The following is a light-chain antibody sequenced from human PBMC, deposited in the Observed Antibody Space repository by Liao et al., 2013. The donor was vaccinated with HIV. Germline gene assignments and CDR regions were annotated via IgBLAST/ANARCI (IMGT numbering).Light chain of an antibody. Sequence: SYELTQPPSVSVSPGQTATINCSGDKLGNKYVCWYQQKAGQSPVLVIYQDSKRPSGIPERFSGSNSGNTATLTISGTQAMDEADYYCQAWDSSTASWVFGGGTKLTVL. J-gene: IGLJ3*02. CDR2: QDS. CDR1: KLGNKY. CDR3: QAWDSSTASWV. V-gene: IGLV3-1*01.